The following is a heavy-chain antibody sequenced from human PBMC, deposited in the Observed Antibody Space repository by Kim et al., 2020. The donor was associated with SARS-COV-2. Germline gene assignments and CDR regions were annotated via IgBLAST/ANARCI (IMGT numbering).Heavy chain of an antibody. J-gene: IGHJ3*02. V-gene: IGHV3-53*01. CDR1: GFTVSSNY. D-gene: IGHD6-13*01. CDR2: IYSGGST. Sequence: GGSLRLSCAASGFTVSSNYMSWVRQAPGKGLEWVSVIYSGGSTYYADSVKGRFTISRDNSKNTLYLQMNSLRAEDTAVYYCALCQQLDAFDIWGQGTMVTVSS. CDR3: ALCQQLDAFDI.